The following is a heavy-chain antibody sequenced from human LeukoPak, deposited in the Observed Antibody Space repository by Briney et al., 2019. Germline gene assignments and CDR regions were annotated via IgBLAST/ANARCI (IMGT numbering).Heavy chain of an antibody. CDR2: IYYSGST. D-gene: IGHD3-16*02. CDR3: ARQGGYYDYVWGSYRPNWFDP. J-gene: IGHJ5*02. Sequence: SSETLSLTCTVSGGSISSSSYYWGWIRQRPGKGLEWIGSIYYSGSTYYNPSLKSRVTISVDTSKNQFSLKLSSVTAADTAVYYCARQGGYYDYVWGSYRPNWFDPWGQGTLVTVSS. V-gene: IGHV4-39*01. CDR1: GGSISSSSYY.